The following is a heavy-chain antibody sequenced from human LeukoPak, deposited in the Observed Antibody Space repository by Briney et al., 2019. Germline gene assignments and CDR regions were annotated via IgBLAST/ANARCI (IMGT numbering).Heavy chain of an antibody. CDR1: GGSISSGGYY. CDR3: ARGLKGWFDP. V-gene: IGHV4-31*03. J-gene: IGHJ5*02. D-gene: IGHD3-16*01. Sequence: SETLSLTCTVSGGSISSGGYYWSWIRQHPGKGLEWIGYIYYSGSTYYNPSLKSRVTISVDPSKNQFSLKLSSVTAADTAVYYCARGLKGWFDPWGQGTLVTVSS. CDR2: IYYSGST.